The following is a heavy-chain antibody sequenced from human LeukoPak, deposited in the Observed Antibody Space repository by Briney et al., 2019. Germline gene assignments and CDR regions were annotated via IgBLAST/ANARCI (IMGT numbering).Heavy chain of an antibody. V-gene: IGHV4-39*01. CDR1: GGSISSSSYY. CDR3: ARGRTTTVTTTSVGDADY. Sequence: NTSETLSLTCTVSGGSISSSSYYWGWIRQPPGKGLEWIGSIHYGGSTYYTASLKSRVTISVNTSKNQFSLKLSSVTAADTAVYYCARGRTTTVTTTSVGDADYWGQGTLVTVSS. D-gene: IGHD4-17*01. CDR2: IHYGGST. J-gene: IGHJ4*02.